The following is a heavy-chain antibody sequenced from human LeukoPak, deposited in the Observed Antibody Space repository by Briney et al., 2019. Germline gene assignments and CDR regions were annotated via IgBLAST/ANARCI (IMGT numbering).Heavy chain of an antibody. V-gene: IGHV1-46*01. CDR3: ARDIKEMATIQYYFDY. D-gene: IGHD5-24*01. CDR1: GYTFTSYY. Sequence: ASVKVSCKASGYTFTSYYMHWVRQAPGQGLEWMGIINPSGGSTSYAQKFQGRVTMTRDMSTSTVYMELSSLRSKDTAVYYCARDIKEMATIQYYFDYWGQGTLVTVSS. CDR2: INPSGGST. J-gene: IGHJ4*02.